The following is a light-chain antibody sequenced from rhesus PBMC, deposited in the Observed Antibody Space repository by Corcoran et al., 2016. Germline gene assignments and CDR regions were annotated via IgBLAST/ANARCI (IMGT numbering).Light chain of an antibody. CDR1: QGISTY. J-gene: IGKJ2*01. V-gene: IGKV1-43*02. Sequence: DIQMTQSPSSLSASVGDRVTITCRASQGISTYLNWYQQKPGKALKRLIYSASSLESGVPSRFSGSGTGTDFTITISSMQPEDFATYYCLQYNSDPYSFGQGTKVEIK. CDR3: LQYNSDPYS. CDR2: SAS.